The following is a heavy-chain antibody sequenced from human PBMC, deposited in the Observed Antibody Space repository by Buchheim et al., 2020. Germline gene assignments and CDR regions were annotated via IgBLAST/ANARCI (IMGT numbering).Heavy chain of an antibody. CDR2: ISYDGSNK. CDR3: AKGGRIAIEGSFDY. CDR1: GFTFSSYG. J-gene: IGHJ4*02. V-gene: IGHV3-30*18. Sequence: QVQLVESGGGVVQPGRSLRLSCAASGFTFSSYGMHWVRQAPGKGLEWVAVISYDGSNKYYADSVKGRFTISRDNSKNTLYLQMNSLRAEDTAVYYCAKGGRIAIEGSFDYWGQGTL. D-gene: IGHD6-13*01.